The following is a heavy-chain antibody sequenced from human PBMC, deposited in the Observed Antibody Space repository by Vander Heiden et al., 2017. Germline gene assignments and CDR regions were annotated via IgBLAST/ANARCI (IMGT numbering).Heavy chain of an antibody. CDR2: IIPIFGTA. CDR1: GGTFSSYA. D-gene: IGHD2-2*02. Sequence: QVQLVQSGAAVKKPGSSVKVSCKASGGTFSSYAISWVRQAPGQGLEWMGGIIPIFGTANYAQKFQGRVTITADESTSTAYMELSSLRSEDTAVYYCARLIVVVPAAILGAFDIWGQGTMVTVSS. V-gene: IGHV1-69*01. CDR3: ARLIVVVPAAILGAFDI. J-gene: IGHJ3*02.